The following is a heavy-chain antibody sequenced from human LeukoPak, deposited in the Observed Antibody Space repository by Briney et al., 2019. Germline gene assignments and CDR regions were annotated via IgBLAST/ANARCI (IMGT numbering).Heavy chain of an antibody. Sequence: PGGSLRLSCAASGFTFSSYAMSWVRQAPGKGLEWVSYISSGSSTIYYADAVKGRFTISRDNAKNSLCLQMNSLRDEDTAMYYCARENIVVVTAIRDAFDIWGQGTMVIVSS. D-gene: IGHD2-21*02. CDR1: GFTFSSYA. CDR2: ISSGSSTI. J-gene: IGHJ3*02. V-gene: IGHV3-48*02. CDR3: ARENIVVVTAIRDAFDI.